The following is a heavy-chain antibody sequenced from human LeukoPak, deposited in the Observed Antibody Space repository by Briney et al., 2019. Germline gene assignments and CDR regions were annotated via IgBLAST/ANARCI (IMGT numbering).Heavy chain of an antibody. D-gene: IGHD3-10*01. V-gene: IGHV4-30-4*01. CDR3: ARSSGYYGSGSYVDP. CDR1: GRSISSGDYY. Sequence: PSETLSLTCTVSGRSISSGDYYWAWIRQPPGKGLDGIGYIYYSGATYYNPSLKSRVTISVDTSKNQFSLKLSSVTAADTAVYYCARSSGYYGSGSYVDPWGQGTLVTVSS. CDR2: IYYSGAT. J-gene: IGHJ5*02.